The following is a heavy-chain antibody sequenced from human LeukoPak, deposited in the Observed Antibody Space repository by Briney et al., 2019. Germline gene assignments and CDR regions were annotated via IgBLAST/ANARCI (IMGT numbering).Heavy chain of an antibody. CDR1: GFTFSDYY. J-gene: IGHJ4*02. D-gene: IGHD3-10*01. CDR3: ARDRGWAGLYHFDY. Sequence: GGSLRLSCAASGFTFSDYYMSWIRQAPGEGLGWGSYISSSGSTIYYADSVKGRFTISRDNAKNSLYLQMNSLRAEDTAVYYCARDRGWAGLYHFDYWGQGTLVTVSS. V-gene: IGHV3-11*01. CDR2: ISSSGSTI.